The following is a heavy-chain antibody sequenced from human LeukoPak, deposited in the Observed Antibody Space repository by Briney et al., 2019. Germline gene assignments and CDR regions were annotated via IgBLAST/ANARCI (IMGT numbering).Heavy chain of an antibody. D-gene: IGHD1-26*01. V-gene: IGHV4-34*01. CDR2: INDSGST. J-gene: IGHJ3*02. Sequence: PSETLSLTCAVSDGSLSGHYWSWIRQPPGKGLEWIGEINDSGSTNYNPSLKSRVTMSTDTSRTQFSLKLSSVTAADTAVYYCAREYTTSSTAFDIWGQGTMVTASS. CDR3: AREYTTSSTAFDI. CDR1: DGSLSGHY.